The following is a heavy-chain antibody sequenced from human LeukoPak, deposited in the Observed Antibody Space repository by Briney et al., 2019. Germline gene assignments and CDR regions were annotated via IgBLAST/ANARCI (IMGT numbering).Heavy chain of an antibody. Sequence: PSETLSLTCTVSGGSISSSSYYWGWIRQPPGKGLEWIGGIYYSGSTYYNPSLKSRVTISVDTSKNQFSLKLSSVTAADTAVYYCAGGWDTAMYGYWGQGTLVTVSS. D-gene: IGHD5-18*01. CDR3: AGGWDTAMYGY. J-gene: IGHJ4*02. CDR1: GGSISSSSYY. CDR2: IYYSGST. V-gene: IGHV4-39*01.